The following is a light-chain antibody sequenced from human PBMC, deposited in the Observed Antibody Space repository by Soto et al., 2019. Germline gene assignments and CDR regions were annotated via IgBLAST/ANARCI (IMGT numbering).Light chain of an antibody. CDR3: QQYGRSQT. V-gene: IGKV3-20*01. Sequence: EIVLTQSPGTLSLSPGERATLSCRASQSVSSNFLAWYQQKPGQAPMLLIYGASSRATGIPDRFCGSGSGTDFTLTISRLEPEAFAVYYWQQYGRSQTFGQGTKLEIK. CDR2: GAS. J-gene: IGKJ2*01. CDR1: QSVSSNF.